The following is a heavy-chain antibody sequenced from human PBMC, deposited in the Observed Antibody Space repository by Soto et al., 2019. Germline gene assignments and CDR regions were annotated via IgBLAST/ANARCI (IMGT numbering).Heavy chain of an antibody. CDR3: ARDGLVVGVLINAFDI. J-gene: IGHJ3*02. CDR2: ISAYNGNT. V-gene: IGHV1-18*01. Sequence: GASVKVSCKASGYTFTSYGISWVRQAPGQGLEWMGWISAYNGNTNYAQKLQGRVTMTTDTSTSTAYMELRSLRSDDTAVYYCARDGLVVGVLINAFDIWGQGTMVTVSS. D-gene: IGHD2-8*01. CDR1: GYTFTSYG.